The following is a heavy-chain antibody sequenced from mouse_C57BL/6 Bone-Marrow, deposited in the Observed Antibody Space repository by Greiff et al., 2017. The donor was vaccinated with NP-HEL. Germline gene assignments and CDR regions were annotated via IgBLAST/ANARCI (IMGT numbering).Heavy chain of an antibody. V-gene: IGHV14-3*01. J-gene: IGHJ2*01. D-gene: IGHD1-1*01. Sequence: VQLQQSVAELVRPGASVKLSCTASGFNIKNTYMHWVKQRPEQGLEWIGRIDPANGNTKYAPKFQGKATITADTSSNTAYLQLSSLTSEDTAIYYCARCYYGSSYGYYFDYWAQGTTLTVSS. CDR1: GFNIKNTY. CDR3: ARCYYGSSYGYYFDY. CDR2: IDPANGNT.